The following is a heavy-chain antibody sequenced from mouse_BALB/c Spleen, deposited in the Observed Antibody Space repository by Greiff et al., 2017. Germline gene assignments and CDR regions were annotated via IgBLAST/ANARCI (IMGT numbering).Heavy chain of an antibody. CDR1: GFTFSSFG. V-gene: IGHV5-17*02. CDR3: ARGDYDGEAWFAY. Sequence: EVKLVESGGGLVQPGGSRKLSCAASGFTFSSFGMHWVRQAPEKGLEWVAYISSGSSTIYYADTVKGRFTISRDNPKNTLFLQMTSLRSEDTAMYYCARGDYDGEAWFAYWGQGTLVTVSA. CDR2: ISSGSSTI. J-gene: IGHJ3*01. D-gene: IGHD2-4*01.